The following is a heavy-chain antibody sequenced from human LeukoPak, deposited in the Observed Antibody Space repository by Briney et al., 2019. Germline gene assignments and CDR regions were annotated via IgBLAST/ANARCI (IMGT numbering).Heavy chain of an antibody. Sequence: GGSLRLSCAASGFTFSDYWMSWVRQAPGKGLEWVANIKQDGSEKYYVDSVKGRFTISRDNAKNSLYLQMNSLRAEDTAVYYCARDPPYYYDSSGSNWFDPWGQGTLVTVSS. D-gene: IGHD3-22*01. CDR2: IKQDGSEK. CDR3: ARDPPYYYDSSGSNWFDP. V-gene: IGHV3-7*01. J-gene: IGHJ5*02. CDR1: GFTFSDYW.